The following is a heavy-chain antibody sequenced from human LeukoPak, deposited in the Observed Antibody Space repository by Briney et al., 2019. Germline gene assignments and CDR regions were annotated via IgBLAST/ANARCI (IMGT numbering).Heavy chain of an antibody. CDR2: ISGSSSTI. D-gene: IGHD3-3*01. J-gene: IGHJ4*02. CDR3: ARVVLYYDFWSAYFHD. V-gene: IGHV3-48*02. Sequence: PGGSLRLSCAASGFTFSSYSMNWVRRAPGKGLEWVSYISGSSSTIYYAGSVKGRFTISRDNAKNSLYLQMNSLRDEDTAVYYCARVVLYYDFWSAYFHDWGQGTLVTVSS. CDR1: GFTFSSYS.